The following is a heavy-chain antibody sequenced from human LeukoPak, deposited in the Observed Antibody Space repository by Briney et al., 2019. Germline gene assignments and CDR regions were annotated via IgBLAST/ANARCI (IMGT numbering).Heavy chain of an antibody. J-gene: IGHJ4*02. CDR1: GFTFSDYY. V-gene: IGHV3-11*05. D-gene: IGHD5-12*01. Sequence: GGSLRLSCAASGFTFSDYYMSWIRQAPGKELEWVSYISSSSSYTNYADSVKGRFTISRDNAKNSLYLQMNSLRAEDTAVYYCARGGYSGYDWVDYWGQGTLVTVSS. CDR2: ISSSSSYT. CDR3: ARGGYSGYDWVDY.